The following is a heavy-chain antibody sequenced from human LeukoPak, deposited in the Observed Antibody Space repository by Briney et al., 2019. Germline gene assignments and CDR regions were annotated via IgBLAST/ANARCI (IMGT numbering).Heavy chain of an antibody. CDR2: INSDGTYT. CDR1: GFTFSSYW. V-gene: IGHV3-74*01. J-gene: IGHJ6*04. Sequence: GGSLRLSCVASGFTFSSYWMHWVRQVPGKGLVWVSRINSDGTYTTYADSVKGRFTICRDNAKNTLYLQMNSLRAEDTAVYYCAGGNYYDMDVWGKGPTVTVSS. CDR3: AGGNYYDMDV.